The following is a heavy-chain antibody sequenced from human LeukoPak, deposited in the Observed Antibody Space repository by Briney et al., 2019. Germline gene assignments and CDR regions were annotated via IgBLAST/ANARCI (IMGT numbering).Heavy chain of an antibody. CDR2: IYPGDSDT. V-gene: IGHV5-51*01. CDR1: GYSFTSYW. CDR3: ARHGYCCSTSCYARAAFDI. Sequence: GESLKISCKGSGYSFTSYWIGWVRQMPGKGLEWMGIIYPGDSDTRYSPSFQGQVTISADKSISTAYLQWSSLKASDTAMYYCARHGYCCSTSCYARAAFDIWGQGTMVTVSS. D-gene: IGHD2-2*01. J-gene: IGHJ3*02.